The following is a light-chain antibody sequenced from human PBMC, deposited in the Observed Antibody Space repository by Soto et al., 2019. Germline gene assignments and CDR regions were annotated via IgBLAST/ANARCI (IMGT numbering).Light chain of an antibody. J-gene: IGLJ2*01. CDR2: DVT. V-gene: IGLV2-14*01. Sequence: QLVLTQPASVSGSPGQSITISCTGTSSDVGGYNYVSWYQQHPGKAPKLMIYDVTNRPSGVSNRFSGSKSGNTASLSISGLQAEDEAEYYCSSYTSGATIFGGGTKLTVL. CDR1: SSDVGGYNY. CDR3: SSYTSGATI.